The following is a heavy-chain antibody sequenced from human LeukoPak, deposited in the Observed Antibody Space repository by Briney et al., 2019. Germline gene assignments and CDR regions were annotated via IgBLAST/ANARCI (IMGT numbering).Heavy chain of an antibody. Sequence: ASVKVSCKASGYTFTGYYMHWVRQAPGQGLEWMGWINPNSGGTNYAQKFQGRVTMTRDTSISTAYMELSRLRSDDTAMYYCARSSGWKYNIDYWGQGTLVTVSS. D-gene: IGHD6-19*01. J-gene: IGHJ4*02. V-gene: IGHV1-2*02. CDR3: ARSSGWKYNIDY. CDR2: INPNSGGT. CDR1: GYTFTGYY.